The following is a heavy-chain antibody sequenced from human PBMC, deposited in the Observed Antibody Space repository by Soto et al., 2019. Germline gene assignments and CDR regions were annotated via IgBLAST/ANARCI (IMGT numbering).Heavy chain of an antibody. CDR3: TRHLEVVAATGVYYYYMDV. J-gene: IGHJ6*03. Sequence: GGSLRLSCAASGFTFSGSAMHWVRQASGKGLEWVGRIRSKANSYATAYAASVKGRFTISGDDSKNTAYLQMNSLKTEDTAVYYCTRHLEVVAATGVYYYYMDVWGKGTTVTVSS. CDR1: GFTFSGSA. CDR2: IRSKANSYAT. D-gene: IGHD2-15*01. V-gene: IGHV3-73*01.